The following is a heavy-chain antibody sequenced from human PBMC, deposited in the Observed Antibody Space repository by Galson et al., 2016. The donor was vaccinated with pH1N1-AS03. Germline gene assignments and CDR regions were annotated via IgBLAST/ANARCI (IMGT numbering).Heavy chain of an antibody. Sequence: SLRLSCAASGFTFSSYAMHWVRQAPGKGLEYVSAIGGNGYSTYYANSVKGRFTISRDNSKSTPFLQMGSLRPEDRAVYYCARGPVSYSNYWFRPPDYWGQGTLVTVSS. D-gene: IGHD6-13*01. J-gene: IGHJ4*02. CDR1: GFTFSSYA. CDR3: ARGPVSYSNYWFRPPDY. V-gene: IGHV3-64*01. CDR2: IGGNGYST.